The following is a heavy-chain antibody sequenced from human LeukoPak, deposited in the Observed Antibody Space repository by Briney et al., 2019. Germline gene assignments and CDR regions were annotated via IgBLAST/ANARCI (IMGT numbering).Heavy chain of an antibody. Sequence: GGSVRLSCAASGFTFSTFAMTWVRQGPGKGLEWVSSTDGSGAGTYYADSVKGRFTISRDNSKSTLYLQINSLRAEDTAVYYCAKGKAYNNVDWFDPWGQGTMVTVSS. V-gene: IGHV3-23*01. D-gene: IGHD4-11*01. J-gene: IGHJ5*02. CDR1: GFTFSTFA. CDR2: TDGSGAGT. CDR3: AKGKAYNNVDWFDP.